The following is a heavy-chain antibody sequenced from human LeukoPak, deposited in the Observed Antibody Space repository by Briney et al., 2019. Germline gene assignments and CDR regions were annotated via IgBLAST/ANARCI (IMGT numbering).Heavy chain of an antibody. D-gene: IGHD4-11*01. V-gene: IGHV1-2*02. CDR1: GYTFTGYY. CDR3: ARDINSNYYGEWFDP. CDR2: INPNSGGT. J-gene: IGHJ5*02. Sequence: GASVKVSCKASGYTFTGYYMHWVRQAPGQGLEWMGWINPNSGGTNYAQKFQGRVTMTRNTSISTAYMELSSLRSEDTAVYYCARDINSNYYGEWFDPWGQGTLVTVSS.